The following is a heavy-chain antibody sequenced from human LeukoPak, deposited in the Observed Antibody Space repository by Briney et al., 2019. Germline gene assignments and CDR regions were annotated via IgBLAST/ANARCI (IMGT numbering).Heavy chain of an antibody. CDR1: GFSFSTYG. J-gene: IGHJ4*02. D-gene: IGHD3-16*01. Sequence: GGSLRLSCAASGFSFSTYGTHWVRQAPGKGLEWVALIWNAGTNTYYADSVKGRFTISRDNSKNTLYLQMNSLRAEDTAVYYCAGDTPPGGDYYFDYWGQGTLVIVSS. CDR3: AGDTPPGGDYYFDY. V-gene: IGHV3-33*01. CDR2: IWNAGTNT.